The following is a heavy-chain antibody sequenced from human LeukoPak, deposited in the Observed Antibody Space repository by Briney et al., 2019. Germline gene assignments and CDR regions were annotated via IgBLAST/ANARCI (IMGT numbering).Heavy chain of an antibody. CDR2: IYSGGST. CDR3: AKDSSGWSYYYYYMDV. CDR1: GFTVSSNY. V-gene: IGHV3-53*05. Sequence: PGGSLRLSCAASGFTVSSNYMSWVRQAPGKGLEWVSVIYSGGSTYYADSVKGRFTISRDNSKNTLYLQMNSLRAEDTAVYYCAKDSSGWSYYYYYMDVWGKGTTVTISS. J-gene: IGHJ6*03. D-gene: IGHD6-19*01.